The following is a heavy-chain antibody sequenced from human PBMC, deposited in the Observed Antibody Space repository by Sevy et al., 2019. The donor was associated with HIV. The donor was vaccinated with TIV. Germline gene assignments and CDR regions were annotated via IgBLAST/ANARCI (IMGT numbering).Heavy chain of an antibody. CDR3: VRHTGVDRLYFDY. CDR1: GYTFTNYW. D-gene: IGHD3-10*01. J-gene: IGHJ4*02. V-gene: IGHV5-51*01. CDR2: VYSRDSDT. Sequence: GESLKIPCKGSGYTFTNYWIGWVRQMPGKGLEWMVSVYSRDSDTRYSPSFQGRVTISDDKSISTAYLQLSSLKASDTAIYYCVRHTGVDRLYFDYWGQGILVTVSS.